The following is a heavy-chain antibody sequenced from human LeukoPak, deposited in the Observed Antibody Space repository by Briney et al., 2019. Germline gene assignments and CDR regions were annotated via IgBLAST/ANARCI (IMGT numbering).Heavy chain of an antibody. V-gene: IGHV1-46*01. Sequence: ASVKVSCKASGYTFTSYYMHWVRQAPGQGLEWMGIINPSGGSTSYAQKFQGRVTMTRDTSTSTVYMELSSLRSEDTAVYYCARAGTYYYDSSGQHQRGNYYYGMDVWGQGTTVTVSS. J-gene: IGHJ6*02. CDR3: ARAGTYYYDSSGQHQRGNYYYGMDV. CDR2: INPSGGST. CDR1: GYTFTSYY. D-gene: IGHD3-22*01.